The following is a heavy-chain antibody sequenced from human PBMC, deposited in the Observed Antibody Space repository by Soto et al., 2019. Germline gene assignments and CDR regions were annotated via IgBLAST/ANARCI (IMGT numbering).Heavy chain of an antibody. CDR1: GYTFTSYA. CDR2: VNAGNGNT. D-gene: IGHD6-6*01. Sequence: ASVKVSCKASGYTFTSYAMHWVRQAPGQRLEWMGWVNAGNGNTKYSQKFQGRVTITRDTSASTAYMELSSLRSEDTAVYYCARQADSSSPLIYYYYGMDVWGQGTTVTVSS. V-gene: IGHV1-3*01. CDR3: ARQADSSSPLIYYYYGMDV. J-gene: IGHJ6*02.